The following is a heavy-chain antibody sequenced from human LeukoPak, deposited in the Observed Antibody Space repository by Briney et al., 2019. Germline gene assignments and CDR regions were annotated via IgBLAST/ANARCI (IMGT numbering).Heavy chain of an antibody. CDR1: GYSISSGYY. Sequence: SETLSLTCTVSGYSISSGYYWGWIRQPPGKGLEWIGSIYHSGSTYYNPSLKSRVTISVDTSKNQFSLKLSSVTAADTAVYYCARDPPGSGSLDYWGRGTLVTVSS. D-gene: IGHD3-10*01. CDR2: IYHSGST. J-gene: IGHJ4*02. V-gene: IGHV4-38-2*02. CDR3: ARDPPGSGSLDY.